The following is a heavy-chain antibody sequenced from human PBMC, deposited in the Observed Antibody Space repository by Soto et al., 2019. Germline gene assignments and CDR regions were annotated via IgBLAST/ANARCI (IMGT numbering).Heavy chain of an antibody. CDR2: MSPNSGNT. CDR1: GYTFINYD. V-gene: IGHV1-8*01. Sequence: GASVKVSCKASGYTFINYDINWVRQATGQGLEWMGWMSPNSGNTGYAQKFQGRVTMTRNTSISTAYMELSSLTSEDTAVYYCARRTVVRGVLGYWGQGTVVTVSS. CDR3: ARRTVVRGVLGY. J-gene: IGHJ4*02. D-gene: IGHD3-10*01.